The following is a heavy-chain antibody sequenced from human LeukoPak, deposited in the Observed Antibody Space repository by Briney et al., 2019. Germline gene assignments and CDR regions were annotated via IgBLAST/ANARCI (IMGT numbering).Heavy chain of an antibody. V-gene: IGHV3-33*01. J-gene: IGHJ4*02. D-gene: IGHD4-23*01. CDR1: GFTFSSYG. Sequence: GRSLRLSCAASGFTFSSYGMHWVRQAPGKGLEWVAVIWYDGSNKYYADSVKGRFTISRDNSKNTLYLQMNSLRAEDTAVYYCARDFTVALYYFDYWGQGTLVTVSS. CDR2: IWYDGSNK. CDR3: ARDFTVALYYFDY.